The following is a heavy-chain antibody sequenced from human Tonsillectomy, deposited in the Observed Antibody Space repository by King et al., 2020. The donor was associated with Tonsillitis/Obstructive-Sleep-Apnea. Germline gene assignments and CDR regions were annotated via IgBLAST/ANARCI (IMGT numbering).Heavy chain of an antibody. CDR3: AKKGSGSYYNLPDS. D-gene: IGHD3-10*01. Sequence: VQLVESGGGVVQPGRSLRLSCAASGFTFSIYGMHWVRQAPGKGLEWVAVLSYDGSNEYYADSVKGRFTISGDNSKNTMYLQMNSLRAEETAVYYCAKKGSGSYYNLPDSWGQGTLVTVSS. J-gene: IGHJ4*02. CDR1: GFTFSIYG. CDR2: LSYDGSNE. V-gene: IGHV3-30*18.